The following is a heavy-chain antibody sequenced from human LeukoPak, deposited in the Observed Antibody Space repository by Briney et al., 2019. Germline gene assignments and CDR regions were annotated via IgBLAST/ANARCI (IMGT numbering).Heavy chain of an antibody. J-gene: IGHJ4*02. CDR3: AREKSRYPYGYNY. CDR1: GYTFTGYY. CDR2: ISAYNGNT. V-gene: IGHV1-18*04. Sequence: ASVKVSCKASGYTFTGYYMHWVRQAPGQGLEWMGWISAYNGNTNYAQKFQGRVTMTTDTSTSTAYMELRSLRSDDTAVYYCAREKSRYPYGYNYWGQGTLVTVSS. D-gene: IGHD5-18*01.